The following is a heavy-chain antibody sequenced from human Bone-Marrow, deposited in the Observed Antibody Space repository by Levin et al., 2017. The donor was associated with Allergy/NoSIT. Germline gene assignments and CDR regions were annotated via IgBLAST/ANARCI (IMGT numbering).Heavy chain of an antibody. CDR3: AKDTYDYGDYDYYYGMDV. D-gene: IGHD4-17*01. J-gene: IGHJ6*02. CDR1: GFTFSSYG. V-gene: IGHV3-30*18. Sequence: SCAASGFTFSSYGMHWVRQAPGKGLEWVAVISYDGSNKYYADSVKGRFTISRDNSKNTLYLQMNSLRAEDTAVYYCAKDTYDYGDYDYYYGMDVWGQGTTVTVSS. CDR2: ISYDGSNK.